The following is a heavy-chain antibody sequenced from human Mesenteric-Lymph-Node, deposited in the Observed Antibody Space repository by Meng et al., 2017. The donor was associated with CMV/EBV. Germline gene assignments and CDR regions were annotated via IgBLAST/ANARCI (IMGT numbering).Heavy chain of an antibody. D-gene: IGHD3-3*02. CDR2: IRGSGGST. Sequence: GESLKISCAASGFTFSRYAMSWVRQAPGKGLEWVSVIRGSGGSTYYADSVRGRFTISRDNSKNTLYLQMNSLRAEDTAVYYCARGIFGVAHFDSWGQGTLVTVSS. V-gene: IGHV3-23*01. J-gene: IGHJ4*02. CDR3: ARGIFGVAHFDS. CDR1: GFTFSRYA.